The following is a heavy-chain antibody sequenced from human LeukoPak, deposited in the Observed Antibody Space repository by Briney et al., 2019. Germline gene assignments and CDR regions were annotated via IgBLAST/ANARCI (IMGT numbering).Heavy chain of an antibody. CDR2: ISSSSSYT. V-gene: IGHV3-11*06. CDR3: AREGGLRLTTRFFDY. Sequence: GGSLRLSCAVSGFTFSDYYMSWIRQAPGKGLEWVSFISSSSSYTNFADSVKGRFTISRDNAKNSLYLQMNSLRAEDTAVYYCAREGGLRLTTRFFDYWGQGTLVTVSS. CDR1: GFTFSDYY. D-gene: IGHD4-17*01. J-gene: IGHJ4*02.